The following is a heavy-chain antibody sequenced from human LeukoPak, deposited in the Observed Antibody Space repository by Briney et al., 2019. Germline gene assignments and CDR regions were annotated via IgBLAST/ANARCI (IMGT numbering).Heavy chain of an antibody. D-gene: IGHD2-15*01. J-gene: IGHJ4*02. V-gene: IGHV3-15*01. Sequence: SRGSLRLSCVGSGFTFSDAWMSWVRQAPGKGLEWVGRIKSKSDGGTIDYAAPVRGRFTISRDDSRNTLYLQMNSLKTEDTAVYYCTTRRQDGWWGQGTLVTVS. CDR1: GFTFSDAW. CDR2: IKSKSDGGTI. CDR3: TTRRQDGW.